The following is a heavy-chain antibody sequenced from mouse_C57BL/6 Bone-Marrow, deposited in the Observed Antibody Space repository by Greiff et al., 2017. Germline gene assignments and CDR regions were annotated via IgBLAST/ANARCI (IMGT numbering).Heavy chain of an antibody. D-gene: IGHD2-4*01. CDR1: GFNIKDDY. CDR3: TTYVDEYDEYYYAMDY. J-gene: IGHJ4*01. V-gene: IGHV14-4*01. CDR2: IDPENGDT. Sequence: VQLQQSGAELVRPGASVKLSCTASGFNIKDDYMHWVKQRPEQGLEWIGCIDPENGDTEYASKFQGKATITADTSSNTAYLQLSSLTSEDTAVYYCTTYVDEYDEYYYAMDYWGQGTSVTVSS.